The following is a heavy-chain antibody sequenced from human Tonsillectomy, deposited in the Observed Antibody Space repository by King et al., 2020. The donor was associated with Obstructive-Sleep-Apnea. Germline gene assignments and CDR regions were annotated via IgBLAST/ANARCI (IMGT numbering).Heavy chain of an antibody. J-gene: IGHJ4*02. CDR2: ICGSGGST. V-gene: IGHV3-23*04. Sequence: DVQLVESGGGLVQPGGSLRVSCAASGFTFRSYAMSWVRPAPGKGLEWVSSICGSGGSTYYAESGKGRFTISRDNSKTTLYLQMNSLRAEDTAVYYCAKDPDTAMVNGDYWGQGTLVTVSS. D-gene: IGHD5-18*01. CDR3: AKDPDTAMVNGDY. CDR1: GFTFRSYA.